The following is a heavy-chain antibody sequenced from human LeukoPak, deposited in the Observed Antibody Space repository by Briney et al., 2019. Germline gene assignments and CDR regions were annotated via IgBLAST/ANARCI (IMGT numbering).Heavy chain of an antibody. CDR2: IYYSGST. D-gene: IGHD5-12*01. V-gene: IGHV4-30-4*01. J-gene: IGHJ4*02. CDR3: ASEGSSGYVDY. CDR1: GGSISSGDYY. Sequence: SETLSLTCTVSGGSISSGDYYWRWIRQPPGKGLEWIGYIYYSGSTHYNPSLKSRVTISVDTSKNQFSLKLSSVTAADTAVYYCASEGSSGYVDYWGQGTLVTVSS.